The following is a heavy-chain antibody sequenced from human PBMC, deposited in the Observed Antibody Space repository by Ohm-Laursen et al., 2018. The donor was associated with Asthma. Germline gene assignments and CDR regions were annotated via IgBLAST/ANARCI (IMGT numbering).Heavy chain of an antibody. D-gene: IGHD1-26*01. V-gene: IGHV3-21*01. Sequence: SLRLSCAASGFSFSSYSMNWVRQAPGKGLEWVSFISSSGSSIYYADSVKGRFTISRDNAKNSLYLQMNSLRAEDTAVYYCARDQSVGATAFDYWGQGTLVTVSS. J-gene: IGHJ4*02. CDR2: ISSSGSSI. CDR3: ARDQSVGATAFDY. CDR1: GFSFSSYS.